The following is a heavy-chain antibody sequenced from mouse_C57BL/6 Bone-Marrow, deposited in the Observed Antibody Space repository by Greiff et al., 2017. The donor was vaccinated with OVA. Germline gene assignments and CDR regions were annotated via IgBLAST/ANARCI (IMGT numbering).Heavy chain of an antibody. V-gene: IGHV1-69*01. D-gene: IGHD4-1*01. CDR1: GYTFTSYW. Sequence: VQLQQSGAELVMPGASVKLSCKASGYTFTSYWMHWVKQRPGQGLEWIGEIDPSDSYTNYNQKFKGKSTLTVDKSSSTAYMQLSSLTSEDSAVYYCARGGWDCAWFAYWGQGTLVTVSA. J-gene: IGHJ3*01. CDR2: IDPSDSYT. CDR3: ARGGWDCAWFAY.